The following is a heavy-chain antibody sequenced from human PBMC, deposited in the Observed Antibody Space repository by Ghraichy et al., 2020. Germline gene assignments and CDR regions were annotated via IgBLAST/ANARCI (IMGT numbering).Heavy chain of an antibody. V-gene: IGHV3-48*02. Sequence: LSLTCAASGFTFSTYEMHWVRQVPGKGLEWLSDISGSSNSIHYADSVKGRFTISRDNARHLLYLQMNSLRDEDTAVYYCAIEEERRGRPSGRFDFWGQGTLVTVSS. D-gene: IGHD3-3*01. CDR2: ISGSSNSI. J-gene: IGHJ4*02. CDR1: GFTFSTYE. CDR3: AIEEERRGRPSGRFDF.